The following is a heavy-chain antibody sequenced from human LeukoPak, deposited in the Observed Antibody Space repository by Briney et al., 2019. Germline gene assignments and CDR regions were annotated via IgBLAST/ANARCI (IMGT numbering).Heavy chain of an antibody. CDR2: ISYDGSDK. Sequence: GGSLRLSCAASGFTFSSYAMHWVRQAPGKGLEWVAVISYDGSDKYYADSVKGRFTISRDNSKNTLYLQMNSLRAEDTAVYYCARSDSSGWFDYWGQGTLVTVSS. J-gene: IGHJ4*02. CDR3: ARSDSSGWFDY. D-gene: IGHD6-19*01. CDR1: GFTFSSYA. V-gene: IGHV3-30-3*01.